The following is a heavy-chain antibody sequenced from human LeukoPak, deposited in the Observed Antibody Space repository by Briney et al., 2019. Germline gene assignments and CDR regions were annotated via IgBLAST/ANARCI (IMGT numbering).Heavy chain of an antibody. V-gene: IGHV3-30-3*01. Sequence: QPGGSLRLSCAASGFTFSSYAMHWVRQAPGKGLEWVAVMSYDGSNKYYADSVKGRFTISRDNSKNTLYLQMNSLRAEDTAVYYCARDGSSGWTWYFDYWGQGTLVTVSS. CDR3: ARDGSSGWTWYFDY. D-gene: IGHD6-19*01. CDR2: MSYDGSNK. J-gene: IGHJ4*02. CDR1: GFTFSSYA.